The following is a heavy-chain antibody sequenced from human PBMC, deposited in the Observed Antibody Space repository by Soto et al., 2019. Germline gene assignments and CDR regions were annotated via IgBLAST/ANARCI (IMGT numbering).Heavy chain of an antibody. CDR2: INHSGST. CDR3: ARTPIIAVAGQCYYDSSGYPPDY. CDR1: GWSFSGYD. D-gene: IGHD3-22*01. J-gene: IGHJ4*02. V-gene: IGHV4-34*01. Sequence: SETLSLTCAVYGWSFSGYDGSWIRQPPGKGLEWIGEINHSGSTNYNPSLKSRVTISVDTSKNQFSLKLSSVTAADTAVYYCARTPIIAVAGQCYYDSSGYPPDYWGQGTLVTVSS.